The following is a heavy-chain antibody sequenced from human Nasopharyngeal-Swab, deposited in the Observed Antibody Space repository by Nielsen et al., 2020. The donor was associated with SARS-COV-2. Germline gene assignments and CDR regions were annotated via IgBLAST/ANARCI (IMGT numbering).Heavy chain of an antibody. D-gene: IGHD2-2*01. CDR1: GGSFSSAGYF. CDR2: IYYSGST. CDR3: ARSMYCSSTSCRYYFDY. Sequence: SETLSLTCTVSGGSFSSAGYFWTWIRQHPGKGLEWIGYIYYSGSTYYNPSLKSRATISVDTSKNHFSLKLSSVTAADTAVYFCARSMYCSSTSCRYYFDYWGQGTLVTSPQ. J-gene: IGHJ4*02. V-gene: IGHV4-31*03.